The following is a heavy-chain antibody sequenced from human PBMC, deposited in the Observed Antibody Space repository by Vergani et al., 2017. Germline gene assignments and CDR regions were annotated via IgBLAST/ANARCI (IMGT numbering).Heavy chain of an antibody. V-gene: IGHV1-8*01. J-gene: IGHJ5*02. CDR1: GYTFTSYD. D-gene: IGHD6-13*01. CDR3: ARRDGSGSSWYRGFDP. Sequence: QVQLVQSGAEVKKPGASVKVSCKASGYTFTSYDINSVRQATGQGLEWMGWMNPNSGNTGYAQKFQGRDTMTRNTSISPAYMELSSLRSEDTALYYCARRDGSGSSWYRGFDPWGQGTLVTVSS. CDR2: MNPNSGNT.